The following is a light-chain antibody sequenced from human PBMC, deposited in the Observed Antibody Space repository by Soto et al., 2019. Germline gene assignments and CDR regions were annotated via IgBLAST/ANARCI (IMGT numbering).Light chain of an antibody. J-gene: IGKJ1*01. CDR1: QNISSN. CDR3: QQYNNWLWT. CDR2: GAS. V-gene: IGKV3-15*01. Sequence: EIVMTQSPATLSVSPGERATLSCRASQNISSNLAWYQQKPGQAPRVLIDGASTRATGIPARFSGSGSGTEFTLTMSSLQSEDFAGYYCQQYNNWLWTFGQGTKVEIK.